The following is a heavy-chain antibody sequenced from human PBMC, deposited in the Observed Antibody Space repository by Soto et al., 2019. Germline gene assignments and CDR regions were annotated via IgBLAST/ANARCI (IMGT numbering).Heavy chain of an antibody. V-gene: IGHV4-59*08. J-gene: IGHJ4*02. D-gene: IGHD3-10*01. Sequence: QVQLQESGPGLVKPSETLSLTCTVSGGSISSYYWSWIRQPPGKGLAWIGYIYYSGSTNYHPSLNRRVPISGGLSNNRRSLKLSSVTAADTAVYYGARRGSGMREGVDYWGQGPLVTVSS. CDR1: GGSISSYY. CDR3: ARRGSGMREGVDY. CDR2: IYYSGST.